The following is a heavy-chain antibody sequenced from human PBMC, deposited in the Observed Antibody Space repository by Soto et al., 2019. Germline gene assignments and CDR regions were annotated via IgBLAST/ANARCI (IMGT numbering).Heavy chain of an antibody. V-gene: IGHV4-4*02. Sequence: PSETLSLTCAVPGGSISSSNWWSWVRQPPGKGLEWIGYIYYSGSTNYNPSLKSRVTISVDTSKNQFSLKLSSVTAADTAVYYCARDIKRSWFDPWGQGTLVTVSS. CDR3: ARDIKRSWFDP. CDR1: GGSISSSNW. J-gene: IGHJ5*02. CDR2: IYYSGST.